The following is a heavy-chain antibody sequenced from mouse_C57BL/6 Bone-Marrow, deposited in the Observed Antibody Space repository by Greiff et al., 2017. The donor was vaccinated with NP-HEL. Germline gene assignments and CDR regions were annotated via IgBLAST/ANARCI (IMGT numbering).Heavy chain of an antibody. V-gene: IGHV1-64*01. CDR2: IHPNSGST. CDR3: ARGGCNYFFMDY. CDR1: GYTFTSYW. J-gene: IGHJ4*01. Sequence: QVQLKQPGAELVKPGASVKLSCKASGYTFTSYWMHWVKQRPGQGLEWIGMIHPNSGSTNYNEKFKSKATLTVDKSSSTAYMQLSRLTSEDSAVYYCARGGCNYFFMDYWGQGTTGTGSS. D-gene: IGHD2-1*01.